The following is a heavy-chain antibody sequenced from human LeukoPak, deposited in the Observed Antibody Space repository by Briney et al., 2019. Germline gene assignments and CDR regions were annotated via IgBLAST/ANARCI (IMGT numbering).Heavy chain of an antibody. J-gene: IGHJ4*02. CDR1: GGSISSYY. CDR3: AVRDY. V-gene: IGHV4-59*04. D-gene: IGHD3-3*01. CDR2: IYYSGTT. Sequence: PSETLSLTCTVSGGSISSYYWSWIRQPPGKGLEWIGYIYYSGTTYYNPSLKSRVTISVDTSKNQFSLKLSSVTAADTAVYYCAVRDYWGQGTLVTVSS.